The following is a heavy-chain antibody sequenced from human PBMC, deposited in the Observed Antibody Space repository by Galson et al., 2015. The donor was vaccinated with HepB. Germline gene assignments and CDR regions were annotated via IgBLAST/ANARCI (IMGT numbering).Heavy chain of an antibody. CDR2: ISAYNGNT. J-gene: IGHJ4*02. Sequence: SVKVSCKASGYTFTSYGISWVRQAPGQGLEWMGWISAYNGNTNYAQKLQGRVTMTTDTSTSTAYMELRSLRSDDTAVYYCARDRYDYIWGSYRYTGISGMPGYWGQGTLVTVSS. CDR3: ARDRYDYIWGSYRYTGISGMPGY. V-gene: IGHV1-18*01. D-gene: IGHD3-16*02. CDR1: GYTFTSYG.